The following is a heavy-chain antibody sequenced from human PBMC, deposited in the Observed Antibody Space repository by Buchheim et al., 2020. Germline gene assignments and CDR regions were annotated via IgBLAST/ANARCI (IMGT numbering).Heavy chain of an antibody. V-gene: IGHV3-30*18. CDR2: ISYDGSNK. D-gene: IGHD2-21*02. CDR1: GFTFSSYG. J-gene: IGHJ4*02. Sequence: VQLVESGGGLVQPGGSLRLSCAASGFTFSSYGMHWVRQAPGKGLEWVAVISYDGSNKYYADSVKGRFTISRDNSKNTLYLQMNSLRAEDTAVYYCAKAGYIVVVTAIEGYFDYWGQGTL. CDR3: AKAGYIVVVTAIEGYFDY.